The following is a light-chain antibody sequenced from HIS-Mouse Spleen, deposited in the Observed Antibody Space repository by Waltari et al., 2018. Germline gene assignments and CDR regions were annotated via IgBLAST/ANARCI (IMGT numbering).Light chain of an antibody. CDR1: QSVSSN. CDR2: GAS. J-gene: IGKJ2*01. CDR3: QQYNNWPLYT. V-gene: IGKV3-15*01. Sequence: EIVMTQSPASLSVSPGEGATLSCRASQSVSSNLAWYQQKPGQAPRLLIYGASTRATGIPARFSGSGSGTEFTLTISSMQSEDFAVYYCQQYNNWPLYTFGQGTKLEIK.